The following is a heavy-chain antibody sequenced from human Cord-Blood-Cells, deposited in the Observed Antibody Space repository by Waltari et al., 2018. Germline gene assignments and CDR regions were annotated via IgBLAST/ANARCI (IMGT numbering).Heavy chain of an antibody. CDR1: GYTFTSYY. Sequence: QVQLVQSGAEVKKPGASVKVSCKASGYTFTSYYMHWVRQATGQGLEWMGIINPSGGSTSYAQKFQGRVTMTRDTSTSTVYMELSSLRSEDTAVYYCAREDLYCSGGSCYSGAFDIWGQGTMVTVSS. D-gene: IGHD2-15*01. V-gene: IGHV1-46*01. CDR3: AREDLYCSGGSCYSGAFDI. CDR2: INPSGGST. J-gene: IGHJ3*02.